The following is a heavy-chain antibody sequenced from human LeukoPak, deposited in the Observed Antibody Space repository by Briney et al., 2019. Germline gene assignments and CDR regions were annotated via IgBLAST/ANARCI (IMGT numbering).Heavy chain of an antibody. CDR1: GYTFTSYY. Sequence: ASVKGSCKASGYTFTSYYMHWVRQAPGQGLEWMGIINPSGGSTSYAQKFQGRVTMTRDTSTSAVYMELSSLRSEDTAVYYCARGSGSYYGTDWGQGTLVTVSS. CDR3: ARGSGSYYGTD. CDR2: INPSGGST. V-gene: IGHV1-46*01. D-gene: IGHD1-26*01. J-gene: IGHJ4*02.